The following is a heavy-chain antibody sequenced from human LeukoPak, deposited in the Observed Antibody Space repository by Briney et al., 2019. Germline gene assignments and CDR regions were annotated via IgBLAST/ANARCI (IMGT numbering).Heavy chain of an antibody. CDR3: AREALGISGWYWFDP. Sequence: SQTLSLTCAISGDSVSSNSAAWNWIRQSPSRGLEWLGRTYYRSKWYTDYSLSVKSRITINPDTSKNQFSLQLNSVTPGDTAVYFCAREALGISGWYWFDPWGQGTLVTVSS. V-gene: IGHV6-1*01. D-gene: IGHD6-19*01. CDR2: TYYRSKWYT. J-gene: IGHJ5*02. CDR1: GDSVSSNSAA.